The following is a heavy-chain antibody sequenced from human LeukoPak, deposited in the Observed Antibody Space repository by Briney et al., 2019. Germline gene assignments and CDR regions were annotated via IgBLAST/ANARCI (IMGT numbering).Heavy chain of an antibody. V-gene: IGHV3-30*18. J-gene: IGHJ5*02. CDR1: GFTFSTFG. CDR3: AKEGGVASGIGWFDP. CDR2: ISFDGRIK. D-gene: IGHD3-16*01. Sequence: GGSLRLSCAASGFTFSTFGMHWVRQAPGKGLEWVAVISFDGRIKYYADSVKGRFTISRDNSKNTLYLQMNSLRAEDTAVYYCAKEGGVASGIGWFDPWGQGTPVTVSS.